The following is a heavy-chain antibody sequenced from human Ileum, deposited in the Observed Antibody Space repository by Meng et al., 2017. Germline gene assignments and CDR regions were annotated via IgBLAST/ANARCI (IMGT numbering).Heavy chain of an antibody. CDR1: GFSFSSYW. V-gene: IGHV3-74*01. D-gene: IGHD2-15*01. J-gene: IGHJ4*02. CDR2: IKSDGTST. CDR3: ARDGGGLGY. Sequence: GESLKISCAASGFSFSSYWMHWVRQAPGKGLVWVSRIKSDGTSTTYADSVEGRFTITRDNAKNTLFLQMSSLRTEDTAVYYCARDGGGLGYWGQGTLVTVSS.